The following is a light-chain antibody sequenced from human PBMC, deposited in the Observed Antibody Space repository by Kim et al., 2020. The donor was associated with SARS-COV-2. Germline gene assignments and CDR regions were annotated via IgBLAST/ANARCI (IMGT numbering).Light chain of an antibody. J-gene: IGKJ5*01. CDR1: QSVLYSSNNKNY. CDR3: QQYYSIPPQIT. Sequence: DIVMTQSPDSLAVSLGERATINCKSSQSVLYSSNNKNYLAWYQQRPGQPPKLLIYWASTRESGVPDRFTGSGSGTDFTLTISSLQAEDVAVYYCQQYYSIPPQITFGQGTRLEIK. CDR2: WAS. V-gene: IGKV4-1*01.